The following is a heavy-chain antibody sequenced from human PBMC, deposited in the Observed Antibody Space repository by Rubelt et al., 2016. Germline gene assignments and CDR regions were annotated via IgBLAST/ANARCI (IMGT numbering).Heavy chain of an antibody. CDR2: VNDSGPT. Sequence: QVQLQQWGAGLLKPSETLSLTCAVYGGSFSGFYWTWIRQTPGKGLEWIGEVNDSGPTNYNASLKSRVRISVDPSKNQFSLKLTSVTAADTAVYYCARRFCSNTGCFTVDYWGPGNLVTVS. CDR1: GGSFSGFY. CDR3: ARRFCSNTGCFTVDY. V-gene: IGHV4-34*01. D-gene: IGHD2-8*02. J-gene: IGHJ4*02.